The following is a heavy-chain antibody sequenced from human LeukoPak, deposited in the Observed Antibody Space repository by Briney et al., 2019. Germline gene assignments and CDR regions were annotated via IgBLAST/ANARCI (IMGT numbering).Heavy chain of an antibody. V-gene: IGHV3-23*01. CDR3: AKDPNYYDSDGMDV. CDR1: GFTFSSYA. D-gene: IGHD3-22*01. CDR2: ISGSGGST. Sequence: PGGSLRLSCAASGFTFSSYAMSWVRQAPGKGLEWVSAISGSGGSTYYADCVKGRFTISRDNSKNTLYLQMNSLRAEDTAVYYCAKDPNYYDSDGMDVWGQGTTVTVSS. J-gene: IGHJ6*02.